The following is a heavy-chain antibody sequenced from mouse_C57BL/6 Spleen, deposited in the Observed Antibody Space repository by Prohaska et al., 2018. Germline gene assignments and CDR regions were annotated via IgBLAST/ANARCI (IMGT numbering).Heavy chain of an antibody. V-gene: IGHV1-64*01. Sequence: QVQLQQPGAEPVKPGASVKLSCKASGYTFTSYWMHWVKQRPGQGLEWIGMIHPNMCITNYNVKFKSKATSTIDKSASTAYMQDSIPTYEDVAVYNCARGDWFDYGGQGTTLTVSA. D-gene: IGHD3-3*01. CDR3: ARGDWFDY. J-gene: IGHJ2*01. CDR1: GYTFTSYW. CDR2: IHPNMCIT.